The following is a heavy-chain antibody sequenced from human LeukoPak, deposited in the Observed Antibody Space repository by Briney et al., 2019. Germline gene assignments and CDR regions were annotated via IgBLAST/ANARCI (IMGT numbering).Heavy chain of an antibody. J-gene: IGHJ6*02. D-gene: IGHD2-2*01. Sequence: PSETLSLTCTVSGDSISNYYWSWIRQPPGEGLEWIGYIDYSGSSNYSPSHRSRVTISVDTSKNHVSLRLSSVTAADTAVYYCARDAPPPAVSNSYCYAMDVWGQGTTVIVSS. CDR1: GDSISNYY. CDR3: ARDAPPPAVSNSYCYAMDV. CDR2: IDYSGSS. V-gene: IGHV4-59*01.